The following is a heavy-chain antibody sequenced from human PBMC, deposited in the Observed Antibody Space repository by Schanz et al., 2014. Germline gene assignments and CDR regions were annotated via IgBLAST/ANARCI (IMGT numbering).Heavy chain of an antibody. V-gene: IGHV3-33*01. CDR2: IWFDGTNK. Sequence: QEQLVESGGGVVQPGRSLRLSCSASGFTLSSYGMHWVRQAPGKGLEWLAVIWFDGTNKYNADSVKGRFTISRDTSKNTLYLLLNSLRAEDTAVYYCARDQYYFGSGNPFDIWGQGTMVTVSS. D-gene: IGHD3-10*01. CDR3: ARDQYYFGSGNPFDI. J-gene: IGHJ3*02. CDR1: GFTLSSYG.